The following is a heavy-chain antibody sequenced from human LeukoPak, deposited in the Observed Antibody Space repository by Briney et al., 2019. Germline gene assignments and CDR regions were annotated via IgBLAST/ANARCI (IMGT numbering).Heavy chain of an antibody. CDR1: GFTFRSYG. J-gene: IGHJ4*02. V-gene: IGHV3-13*01. Sequence: GGSLRLSCAASGFTFRSYGMHWVRQAPGKGLEWVSALGIAGDTFYPGSVKGRFTISRENAKNSLYLQMNSLRAEDTAMYYCARQKQSHGNFDYWGLGTLVTVSS. D-gene: IGHD1-26*01. CDR3: ARQKQSHGNFDY. CDR2: LGIAGDT.